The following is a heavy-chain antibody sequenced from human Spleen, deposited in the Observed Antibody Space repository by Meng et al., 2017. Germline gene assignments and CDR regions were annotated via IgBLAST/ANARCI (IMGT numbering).Heavy chain of an antibody. J-gene: IGHJ4*01. Sequence: LSLTRAASGFTFSNAWMTWVCQAPGKGLERICRMKSNVDGGTADYAAAVKGRSFSSRDDSENTFYLKMNNLKTEGTAVYYCSGHVDYWGHGTLVTVSS. CDR3: SGHVDY. V-gene: IGHV3-15*01. CDR2: MKSNVDGGTA. CDR1: GFTFSNAW.